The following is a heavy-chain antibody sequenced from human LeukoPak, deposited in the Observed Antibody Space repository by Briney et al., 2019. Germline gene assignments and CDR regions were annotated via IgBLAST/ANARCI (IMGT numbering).Heavy chain of an antibody. V-gene: IGHV1-2*02. D-gene: IGHD6-19*01. CDR3: ARDSIAVAGFDY. Sequence: GASVKVSCKASGYTFTSYDINWVRQAPGQGLEWMGWINPNSGGTNYAQKFQGRVTMTRDTSISTAYMELSRLRSDDTAVYYRARDSIAVAGFDYWGQGTLVTVSS. CDR2: INPNSGGT. J-gene: IGHJ4*02. CDR1: GYTFTSYD.